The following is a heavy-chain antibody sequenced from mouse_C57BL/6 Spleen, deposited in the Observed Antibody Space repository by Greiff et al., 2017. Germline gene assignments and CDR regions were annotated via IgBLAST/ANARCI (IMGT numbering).Heavy chain of an antibody. CDR1: GYSFTGYY. J-gene: IGHJ2*01. D-gene: IGHD4-1*01. CDR3: ARGATGTGDY. Sequence: VQLVESGPELVKPGASVKISCKASGYSFTGYYMNWVKQSPEKSLEWIGEINPSTGGTTYNQKFKAKATLTVDKSSSTAYMQLKSLTSEDSAVYYCARGATGTGDYWGQGTTLTVSS. CDR2: INPSTGGT. V-gene: IGHV1-42*01.